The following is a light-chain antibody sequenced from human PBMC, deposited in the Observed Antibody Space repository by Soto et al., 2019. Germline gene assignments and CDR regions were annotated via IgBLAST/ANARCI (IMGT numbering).Light chain of an antibody. Sequence: EIVMTQSPATLSVSPGERATLSCRASQSVSSNLAWYQHKPGQAPRLVIHGASTGATGVPARFSGSGSGTDFTLTISSLQPEDFAVYSCLQYSSWPQTFGQGTKVEFK. J-gene: IGKJ1*01. CDR1: QSVSSN. V-gene: IGKV3-15*01. CDR2: GAS. CDR3: LQYSSWPQT.